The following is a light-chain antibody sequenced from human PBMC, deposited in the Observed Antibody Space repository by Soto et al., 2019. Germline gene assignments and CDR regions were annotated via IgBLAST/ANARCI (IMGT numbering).Light chain of an antibody. CDR1: TGTVTSDHW. CDR2: DLS. V-gene: IGLV7-46*01. Sequence: QAVVTQEPSLTVSPGGTVTLTCGSSTGTVTSDHWPYWLQQKPGQAPRTLIYDLSDKPSWTPARFAGALLGGKAALTLSGAQPDDEAESYCFLSYIGAVIFGGGTKLTLL. J-gene: IGLJ2*01. CDR3: FLSYIGAVI.